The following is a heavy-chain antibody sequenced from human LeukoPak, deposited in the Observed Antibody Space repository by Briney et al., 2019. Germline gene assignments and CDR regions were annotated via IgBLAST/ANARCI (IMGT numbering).Heavy chain of an antibody. D-gene: IGHD5-24*01. CDR3: ARVETGLLQLAPDY. CDR1: GFTFSTYS. CDR2: ISSAGSYI. V-gene: IGHV3-21*01. J-gene: IGHJ4*02. Sequence: GGSLRLSCAASGFTFSTYSMNWVRLAPGRGLEWVSSISSAGSYIYYADSVKGRFTIFRDNAKNSLYLRMNSLRAEDTAVYYCARVETGLLQLAPDYWGQGTLVTV.